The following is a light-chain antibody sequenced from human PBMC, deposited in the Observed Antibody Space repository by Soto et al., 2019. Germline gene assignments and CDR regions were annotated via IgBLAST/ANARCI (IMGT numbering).Light chain of an antibody. Sequence: QSALTQPASVSGSPGQSITISCTGTSSDVGSYNLVSWYQQHPGKAPKLMIYEDNKRPSGVSNRFSGSKSGNTASLTISGLQAEDEADYYCCSHAGSASWVFGGGTKVTVL. V-gene: IGLV2-23*01. J-gene: IGLJ3*02. CDR2: EDN. CDR3: CSHAGSASWV. CDR1: SSDVGSYNL.